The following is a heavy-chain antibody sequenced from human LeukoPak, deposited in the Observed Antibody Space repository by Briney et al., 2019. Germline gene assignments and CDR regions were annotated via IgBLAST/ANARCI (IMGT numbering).Heavy chain of an antibody. CDR1: GYSFTSYW. J-gene: IGHJ4*02. D-gene: IGHD3-10*01. Sequence: GESLKISCKGSGYSFTSYWIGWVRQMPGKGLEWVGIIYPGDSDTRYSPSFQGQVTISADKSISTVYLQWSSLKASDTAVYYCARQSRDGSKTRGYYFDYWGQGTLVTVSS. CDR2: IYPGDSDT. V-gene: IGHV5-51*01. CDR3: ARQSRDGSKTRGYYFDY.